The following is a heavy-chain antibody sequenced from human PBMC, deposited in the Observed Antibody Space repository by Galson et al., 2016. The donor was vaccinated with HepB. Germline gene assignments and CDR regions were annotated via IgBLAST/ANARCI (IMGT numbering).Heavy chain of an antibody. Sequence: TLSLTCSVSGGSIRSGDYSWSWIRLPPGKGLEWVGYTYHSGTTYYTPSLKSRVSISVDWPTNQFSLSLTSVTAADTAAYYCARGTIVQGAMGWFDAWGRGILVTVSS. CDR1: GGSIRSGDYS. J-gene: IGHJ5*02. CDR2: TYHSGTT. V-gene: IGHV4-30-2*01. CDR3: ARGTIVQGAMGWFDA. D-gene: IGHD5-18*01.